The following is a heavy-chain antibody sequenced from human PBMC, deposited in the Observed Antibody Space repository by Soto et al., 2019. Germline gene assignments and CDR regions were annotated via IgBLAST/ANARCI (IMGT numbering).Heavy chain of an antibody. V-gene: IGHV1-69*01. Sequence: QVQLVQSGAEVKKPGSSVKVSCKASGGTFSSYAISWVRQAPGQGLEWMGGIIPIFGTANYAQKFQGRVTITADESTSTDYMELSSPRSEDTAVYYCARNSYSGSSRWWFDPWGQGTLVTVSS. CDR2: IIPIFGTA. CDR1: GGTFSSYA. D-gene: IGHD6-6*01. CDR3: ARNSYSGSSRWWFDP. J-gene: IGHJ5*02.